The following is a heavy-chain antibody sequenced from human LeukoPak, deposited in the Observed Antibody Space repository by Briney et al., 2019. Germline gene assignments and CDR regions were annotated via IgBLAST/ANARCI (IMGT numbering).Heavy chain of an antibody. CDR2: IYPGDSDT. CDR1: GYSFTSYW. CDR3: ARYKGQLWSDY. V-gene: IGHV5-51*01. D-gene: IGHD5-18*01. Sequence: GESLKIFCKGSGYSFTSYWIGWVRQMPGKGLEWMGIIYPGDSDTRYSANFQGQVAISANKSSSNAYLEWGSLKASDTAMYYCARYKGQLWSDYWGQGTLVTVAS. J-gene: IGHJ4*02.